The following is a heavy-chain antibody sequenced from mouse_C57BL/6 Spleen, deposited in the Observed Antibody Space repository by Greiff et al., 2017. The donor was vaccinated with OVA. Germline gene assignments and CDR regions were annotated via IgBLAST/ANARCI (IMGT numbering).Heavy chain of an antibody. D-gene: IGHD3-2*02. CDR3: ARKGSSGYYAMDY. CDR1: GYTFTSYW. Sequence: VQLQQPGAELVRPGSSVKLSCKASGYTFTSYWMHWVKQRPIQGLEWIGNIDPSDSETHYNQKFKDKATLTVDKSSSTAYMQLSSLTSEDSAVYYCARKGSSGYYAMDYWGQGTSVTVSS. J-gene: IGHJ4*01. V-gene: IGHV1-52*01. CDR2: IDPSDSET.